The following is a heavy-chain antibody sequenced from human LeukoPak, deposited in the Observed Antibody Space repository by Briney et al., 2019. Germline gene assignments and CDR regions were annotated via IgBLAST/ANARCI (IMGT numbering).Heavy chain of an antibody. V-gene: IGHV3-48*03. D-gene: IGHD3-22*01. J-gene: IGHJ5*02. CDR2: ISESGSAI. Sequence: PGGSLRLSCAASGFTFSSYEMNWVRLAPGKGLEWVSYISESGSAIYYADSVKGRFTISRDNAKNSLYLQMNSLRAEDTAVYYCAREVHSSGYYYRATANWFDPWGKGTLVTVSS. CDR1: GFTFSSYE. CDR3: AREVHSSGYYYRATANWFDP.